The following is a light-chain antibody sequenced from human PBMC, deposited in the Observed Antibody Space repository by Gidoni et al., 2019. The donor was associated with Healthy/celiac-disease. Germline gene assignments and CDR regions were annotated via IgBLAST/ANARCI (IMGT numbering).Light chain of an antibody. CDR1: QSVLYSSNNKNY. J-gene: IGKJ2*01. CDR3: QQYYSTPYT. V-gene: IGKV4-1*01. CDR2: WAS. Sequence: DIVMTQSPDSLAVSLGERATINCKSSQSVLYSSNNKNYLDWYQQKPGQPPKLLIYWASTRESGVPDRVSGSGSGTDFTLTISSLQAEDVAVYYCQQYYSTPYTFGQGTKLEIK.